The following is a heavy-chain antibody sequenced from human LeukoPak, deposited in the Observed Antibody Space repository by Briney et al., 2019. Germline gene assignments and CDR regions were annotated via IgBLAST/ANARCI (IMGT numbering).Heavy chain of an antibody. CDR1: GGTFSSYA. CDR3: ARGIRIVVVPAAIRFDY. Sequence: GASVKVSCKASGGTFSSYAISWVRQAPGQGLEWMGRIIPILGIANYAQKFQGRVTMTRDTSISTAYMELSRLRSDDTAVYYCARGIRIVVVPAAIRFDYWGQGTLVTVSS. D-gene: IGHD2-2*02. J-gene: IGHJ4*02. V-gene: IGHV1-69*04. CDR2: IIPILGIA.